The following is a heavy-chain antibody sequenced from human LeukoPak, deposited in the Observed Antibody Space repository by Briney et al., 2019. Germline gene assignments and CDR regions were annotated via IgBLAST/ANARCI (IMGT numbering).Heavy chain of an antibody. J-gene: IGHJ4*02. CDR3: ARVLARRYFDWSPTPIDY. CDR2: MNPNSGEK. D-gene: IGHD3-9*01. V-gene: IGHV1-8*01. Sequence: GASVKVSCKASGYTFTSYDINWVRQAAGQGLEWMGWMNPNSGEKGHAQKLQGRVTMTTDTSTSTAYMELRSLRSDDTAVYYCARVLARRYFDWSPTPIDYWGQGTLVTVSS. CDR1: GYTFTSYD.